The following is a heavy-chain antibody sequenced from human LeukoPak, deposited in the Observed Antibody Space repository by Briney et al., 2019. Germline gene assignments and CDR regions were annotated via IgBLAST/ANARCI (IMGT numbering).Heavy chain of an antibody. CDR2: IKQDGSEK. CDR3: ARAGALWFGELYHY. Sequence: GGSLRLSCAASGFTFSSYWMSWVRQAPGKGLEWVANIKQDGSEKYYVDSVKGRFTISRDNAKNSLYLRMNSLRAEDTAVYYCARAGALWFGELYHYWGQGTLVTVSS. V-gene: IGHV3-7*01. D-gene: IGHD3-10*01. CDR1: GFTFSSYW. J-gene: IGHJ4*02.